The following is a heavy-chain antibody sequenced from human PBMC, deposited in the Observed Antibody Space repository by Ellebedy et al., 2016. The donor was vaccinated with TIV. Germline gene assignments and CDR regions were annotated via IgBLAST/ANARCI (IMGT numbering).Heavy chain of an antibody. V-gene: IGHV3-23*01. CDR1: GFTFSDYA. Sequence: GESLKISCAASGFTFSDYAMNWVRQAPGRGLEWVSAISTAGGTTLYADALKGRITISRDNSKNTLFLQIYSLSADDTAVYYCARRVSSGKYFDYWGRGTLVTVSS. CDR2: ISTAGGTT. J-gene: IGHJ4*02. CDR3: ARRVSSGKYFDY. D-gene: IGHD6-6*01.